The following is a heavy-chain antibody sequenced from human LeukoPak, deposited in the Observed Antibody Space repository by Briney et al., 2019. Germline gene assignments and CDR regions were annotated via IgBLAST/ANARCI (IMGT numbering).Heavy chain of an antibody. CDR1: GYTFTGYY. CDR3: ARDRVVQLERPRNWFDP. J-gene: IGHJ5*02. V-gene: IGHV1-2*02. Sequence: GASVKVSCKASGYTFTGYYMHWVRQAPGQGLEWMGWINPNSGGTNYAQKFQGRVTMTRDTSISTAYMELSRLRSDDTAVYYCARDRVVQLERPRNWFDPWGQEPWSPSP. D-gene: IGHD1-1*01. CDR2: INPNSGGT.